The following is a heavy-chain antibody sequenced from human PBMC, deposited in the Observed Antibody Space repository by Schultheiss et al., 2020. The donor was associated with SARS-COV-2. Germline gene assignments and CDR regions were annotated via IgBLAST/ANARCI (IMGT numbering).Heavy chain of an antibody. D-gene: IGHD3-3*01. CDR2: ISGSGGST. V-gene: IGHV3-21*01. CDR1: GFTFSNYA. J-gene: IGHJ6*02. CDR3: ARAIFGVVVNAMDV. Sequence: GGSLRLSCAASGFTFSNYAMHWVRQGPGKGLEWVSAISGSGGSTYYADSVKGRFTISRDNAKNSLYLQMNSLRAEDTAVYYCARAIFGVVVNAMDVWGQGTTVTVSS.